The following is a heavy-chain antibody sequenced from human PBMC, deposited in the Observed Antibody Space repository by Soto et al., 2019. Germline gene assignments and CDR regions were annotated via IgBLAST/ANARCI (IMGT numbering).Heavy chain of an antibody. CDR1: GFTFSSYT. CDR3: ARFNYYYFDY. V-gene: IGHV3-48*02. D-gene: IGHD3-10*01. CDR2: ISSNGNTI. Sequence: PGGSLRLSCAASGFTFSSYTMNWVRQAPGKGLEWVSYISSNGNTIYYADSVKGRFTISRDNAKNSLYLQMNSLRDEDTAVYYCARFNYYYFDYWGQGTLVTVSS. J-gene: IGHJ4*02.